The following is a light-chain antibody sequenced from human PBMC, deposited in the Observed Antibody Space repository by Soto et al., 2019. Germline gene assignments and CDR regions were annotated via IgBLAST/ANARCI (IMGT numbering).Light chain of an antibody. J-gene: IGKJ1*01. CDR1: QSLSTY. Sequence: DIQMTQSPSSLSASVGDRVTITCRASQSLSTYLNWYQQKPGKAPKLLIYAASSLQSGVASRFSGSGSGTDFTLTINSLQPEDFATYYCQQSYSIPSTFGQGTKVEIK. V-gene: IGKV1-39*01. CDR2: AAS. CDR3: QQSYSIPST.